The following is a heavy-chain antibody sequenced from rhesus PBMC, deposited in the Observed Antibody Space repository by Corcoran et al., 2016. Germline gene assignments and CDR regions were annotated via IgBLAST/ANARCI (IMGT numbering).Heavy chain of an antibody. V-gene: IGHV3-16*02. J-gene: IGHJ4*01. CDR2: IKNKAWGGTP. D-gene: IGHD3-3*01. CDR3: TRMGTGYSFDF. Sequence: EVQLGESGGGLVQPGGSLRRSCAASGFTFSNYWMSWVRQAQGEGLDWVGHIKNKAWGGTPGYAESVKGIFTVSREYSTNALSLQMNSLNTEDTAIYYCTRMGTGYSFDFWGQGVLVTVSS. CDR1: GFTFSNYW.